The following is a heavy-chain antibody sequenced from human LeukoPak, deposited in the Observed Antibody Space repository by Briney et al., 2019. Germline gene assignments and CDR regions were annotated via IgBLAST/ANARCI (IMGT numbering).Heavy chain of an antibody. J-gene: IGHJ3*02. D-gene: IGHD3-22*01. CDR1: GFTVSSNY. CDR3: ARDPTYYYDSSGYPNDAFDI. CDR2: IYSGGST. V-gene: IGHV3-66*02. Sequence: GGSLRLSCAASGFTVSSNYMSWVRQAPGKGLEWVSVIYSGGSTYYADSVKGRFTISRDNSENALYLQMNSLRAEDTAVYYCARDPTYYYDSSGYPNDAFDIWGQGTMVTVSS.